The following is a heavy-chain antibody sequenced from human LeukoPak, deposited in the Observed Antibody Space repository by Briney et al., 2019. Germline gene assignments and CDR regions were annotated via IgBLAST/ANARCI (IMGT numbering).Heavy chain of an antibody. Sequence: PSEALSLTCAVYGGTFSGYYWSWIRQPPGKGLEWIGEINHSGNTNYNPSLKSRVTISIDTSKNQFSLKLSSVTAADTAIYYCARPFLRFSSGWHFDYWGQGILVTVSS. CDR2: INHSGNT. V-gene: IGHV4-34*01. CDR3: ARPFLRFSSGWHFDY. D-gene: IGHD6-19*01. CDR1: GGTFSGYY. J-gene: IGHJ4*02.